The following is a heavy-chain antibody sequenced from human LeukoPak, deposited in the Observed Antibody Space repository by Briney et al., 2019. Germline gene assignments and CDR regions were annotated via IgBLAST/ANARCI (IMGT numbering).Heavy chain of an antibody. Sequence: GASVKVSCKASGYTFTGYYMHWVRQAPGQGLEWMGWINPNSGGTNYAQKFQGRVTMTRDTSISTAYMELSRLRSDDTAVYYCARDFLVRYYDILTGYYNTYYFDYWGQGTLVTVSS. CDR1: GYTFTGYY. D-gene: IGHD3-9*01. J-gene: IGHJ4*02. CDR2: INPNSGGT. CDR3: ARDFLVRYYDILTGYYNTYYFDY. V-gene: IGHV1-2*02.